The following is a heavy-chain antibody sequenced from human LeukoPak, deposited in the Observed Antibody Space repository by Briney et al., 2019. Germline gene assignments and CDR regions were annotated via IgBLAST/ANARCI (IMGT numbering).Heavy chain of an antibody. Sequence: SETLSLTCTVSGGSISSSSYYWGWIRRPPGKGLEWIGSIYYSGSTYYNPSLKSRVTISVDTSKNQFSLKLSSVTAADTAVYYCAREYSGVAFDIWGQGTMVTVSS. CDR1: GGSISSSSYY. D-gene: IGHD3-10*01. V-gene: IGHV4-39*07. J-gene: IGHJ3*02. CDR3: AREYSGVAFDI. CDR2: IYYSGST.